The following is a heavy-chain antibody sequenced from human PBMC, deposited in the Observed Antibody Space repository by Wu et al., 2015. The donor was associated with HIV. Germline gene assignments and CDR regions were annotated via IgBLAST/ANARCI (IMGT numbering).Heavy chain of an antibody. CDR3: AREGRNAQRLFHFDD. CDR1: DYTFSSFG. V-gene: IGHV1-18*01. D-gene: IGHD2-2*01. J-gene: IGHJ4*02. CDR2: MSAYNRNN. Sequence: QIHLEQSGAEVKKPGASVKLSCKYSDYTFSSFGISWVRQAPGQGLEWMGWMSAYNRNNNYAQKFQGRVTMTTDTSTKTVYMELKRLTSDDTAVYFCAREGRNAQRLFHFDDWGQGTLVTVSS.